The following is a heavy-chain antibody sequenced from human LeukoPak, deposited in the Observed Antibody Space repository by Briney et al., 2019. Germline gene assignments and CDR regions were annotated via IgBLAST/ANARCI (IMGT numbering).Heavy chain of an antibody. Sequence: PGRSLRLSCALSGFTLDDYAMHWDRQAPRKGLEWVSPTRADGGSTYYADSVKGRFTISRDNSKNSLYLQMNSLRTEDTALYYCAKVIRSGRELLDYWGQGTLVTVSS. CDR2: TRADGGST. V-gene: IGHV3-43*02. J-gene: IGHJ4*02. CDR3: AKVIRSGRELLDY. CDR1: GFTLDDYA. D-gene: IGHD1-26*01.